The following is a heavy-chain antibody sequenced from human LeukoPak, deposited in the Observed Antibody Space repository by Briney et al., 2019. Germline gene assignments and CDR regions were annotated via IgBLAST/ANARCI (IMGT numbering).Heavy chain of an antibody. J-gene: IGHJ4*02. CDR3: ASLGGGVGARRLGY. V-gene: IGHV4-59*08. Sequence: SETLSLTCTVSDDSLTTYYWNWIRQPPGKGLEWIGWIFHSGITNYNPSFKSRVTISLDASRNQFSLKLSSVTAADTAVYFGASLGGGVGARRLGYWGQGALVTVSS. CDR1: DDSLTTYY. D-gene: IGHD1-26*01. CDR2: IFHSGIT.